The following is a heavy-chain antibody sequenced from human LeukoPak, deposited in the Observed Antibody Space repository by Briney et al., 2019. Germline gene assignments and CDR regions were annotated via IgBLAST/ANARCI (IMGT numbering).Heavy chain of an antibody. CDR2: INPSGGST. CDR1: GGTFSSYA. CDR3: ARDPQRFGELFVGYFDY. J-gene: IGHJ4*02. V-gene: IGHV1-46*01. Sequence: ASVKVSCKASGGTFSSYAISWVRQAPGQGLEWMGIINPSGGSTSYAQKFQGRVTMTRDTSTSTVYMELSSLRSEDTAVYYCARDPQRFGELFVGYFDYWGQGTLVTVSS. D-gene: IGHD3-10*01.